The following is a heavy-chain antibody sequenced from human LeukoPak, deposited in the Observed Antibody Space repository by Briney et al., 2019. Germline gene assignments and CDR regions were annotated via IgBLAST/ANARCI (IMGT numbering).Heavy chain of an antibody. CDR2: INHSGST. D-gene: IGHD6-13*01. Sequence: SETLSLTCAVCGGSFSGYYWSWIRQPPGKGLEWIGEINHSGSTNYNPSLKSRVTISVDTSKNQFSLKLSSVTAADTAVYYCARLIAGYYMDVWGKGTTVTVSS. J-gene: IGHJ6*03. CDR1: GGSFSGYY. V-gene: IGHV4-34*01. CDR3: ARLIAGYYMDV.